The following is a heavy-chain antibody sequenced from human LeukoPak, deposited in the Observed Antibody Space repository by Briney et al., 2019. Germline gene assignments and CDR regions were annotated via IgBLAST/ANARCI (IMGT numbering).Heavy chain of an antibody. Sequence: GGSLRLSCAASGFTFSSYAMSWVSQAPGKGLEWVSAISGSGGSTYYADSVKGRFTISRDNSKNTLYLQMNSLRAEDTAVYYCAKRELVLGSGRYFDYWGQGTLVTVSS. V-gene: IGHV3-23*01. CDR1: GFTFSSYA. D-gene: IGHD6-6*01. CDR3: AKRELVLGSGRYFDY. J-gene: IGHJ4*02. CDR2: ISGSGGST.